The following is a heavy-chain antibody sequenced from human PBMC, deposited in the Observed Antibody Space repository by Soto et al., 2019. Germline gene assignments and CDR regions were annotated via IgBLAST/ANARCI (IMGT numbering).Heavy chain of an antibody. J-gene: IGHJ4*02. Sequence: ASVKGSWKASGYTFTSYAMHWGRQAPGQRLEWMGWINAGNGNTKYSQKFQGRVTITRDTSASTAYMELSSLRSEDTAVYYCARAPLYSSAPFDYWGQGTLVTVSS. D-gene: IGHD6-19*01. CDR1: GYTFTSYA. CDR2: INAGNGNT. V-gene: IGHV1-3*01. CDR3: ARAPLYSSAPFDY.